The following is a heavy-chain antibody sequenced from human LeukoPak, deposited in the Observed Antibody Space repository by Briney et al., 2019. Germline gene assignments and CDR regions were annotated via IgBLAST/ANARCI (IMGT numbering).Heavy chain of an antibody. D-gene: IGHD6-19*01. CDR2: ITSSSSYI. Sequence: PGGSLRLSCAASGFTFSDYSMNWVRQAPGRGLEWVSSITSSSSYIYYGDSVKGRFTISRDNAKNSLYLQMNSLRAEDTAVYYCASIASPGIAVVGGHDAFDIWGQGTMVTVSS. J-gene: IGHJ3*02. CDR3: ASIASPGIAVVGGHDAFDI. V-gene: IGHV3-21*01. CDR1: GFTFSDYS.